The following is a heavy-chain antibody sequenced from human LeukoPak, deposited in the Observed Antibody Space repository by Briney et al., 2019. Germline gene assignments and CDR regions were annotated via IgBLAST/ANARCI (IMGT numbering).Heavy chain of an antibody. D-gene: IGHD1-26*01. CDR1: GYTFTSYD. CDR2: MNPNSGST. CDR3: ARVVGATTGLLNY. J-gene: IGHJ4*02. Sequence: ASVKVSCKASGYTFTSYDFSWVRQATGQGLEWMGWMNPNSGSTGYAQKFQGRVTMTRNTSIGTAFMELGSLRSEDTAVYYCARVVGATTGLLNYWGQGTLVTVSS. V-gene: IGHV1-8*01.